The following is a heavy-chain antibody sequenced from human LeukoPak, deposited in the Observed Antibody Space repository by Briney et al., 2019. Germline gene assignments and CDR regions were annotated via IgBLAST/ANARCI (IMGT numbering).Heavy chain of an antibody. Sequence: GGSLRLSCAGSGFTFDDYAIHWARHVPGKGLEWVSGITYNAKTFGYADSVKGRFTISRDNAKKSLYLQMNSLRVEDTALYYCAKDIVVKGGLWDAFGSWGQGTMVTVSS. V-gene: IGHV3-9*01. CDR2: ITYNAKTF. D-gene: IGHD1-26*01. J-gene: IGHJ3*01. CDR3: AKDIVVKGGLWDAFGS. CDR1: GFTFDDYA.